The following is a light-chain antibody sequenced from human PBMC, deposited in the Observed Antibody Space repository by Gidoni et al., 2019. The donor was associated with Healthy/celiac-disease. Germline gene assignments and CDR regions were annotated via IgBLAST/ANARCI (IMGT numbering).Light chain of an antibody. CDR1: QDISNY. CDR3: QQYDNLPYT. CDR2: DAS. V-gene: IGKV1-33*01. Sequence: IQMTQSPSSLSASVGDRVTITCQASQDISNYLNWYQQKPGKAPELLIYDASKLETGVPSRFSGSGSGTDFTITISSLQPEDIATYYCQQYDNLPYTFXQXTKLEIK. J-gene: IGKJ2*01.